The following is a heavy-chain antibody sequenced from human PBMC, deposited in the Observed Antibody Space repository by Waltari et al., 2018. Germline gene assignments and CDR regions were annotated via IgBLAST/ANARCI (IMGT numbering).Heavy chain of an antibody. CDR3: ARRKAARLDY. Sequence: QVLLQESGPGLVKPSETLSLTCPVSGASISSDYWSWIRQPPGKGLEYIGYIYYSGSPNYNPSLKSRVTISADTSKNQFSLRLSSVTAADTAVYYCARRKAARLDYWGQGILVTVSS. CDR2: IYYSGSP. D-gene: IGHD6-6*01. V-gene: IGHV4-59*08. J-gene: IGHJ4*02. CDR1: GASISSDY.